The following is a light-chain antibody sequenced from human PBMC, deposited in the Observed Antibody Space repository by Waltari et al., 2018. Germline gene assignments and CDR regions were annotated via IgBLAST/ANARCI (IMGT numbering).Light chain of an antibody. Sequence: DIQMTQSPLSLSAYVGDRVTITCRANQDIGIYLAWFQQRPGKATQSLIYSASGLHGGVPSRFSGSGSGSDFTLTITSLQPEDFATYYCQQYYRYPWTFGQGTKVEIK. CDR2: SAS. CDR1: QDIGIY. V-gene: IGKV1-16*01. J-gene: IGKJ1*01. CDR3: QQYYRYPWT.